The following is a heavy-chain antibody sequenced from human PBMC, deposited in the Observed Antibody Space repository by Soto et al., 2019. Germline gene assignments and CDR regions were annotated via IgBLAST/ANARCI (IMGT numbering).Heavy chain of an antibody. J-gene: IGHJ4*02. CDR1: GGSVSSGSYY. D-gene: IGHD1-26*01. CDR2: IYYSGST. CDR3: ARRGSSLGFDY. Sequence: SETLSLTCTVSGGSVSSGSYYWSWIRQPPGKGLEWIGYIYYSGSTNYNPSLKSRVTISVDTSKNQFSLKLSSVTAADTAVYYCARRGSSLGFDYWGQGTLVTVSS. V-gene: IGHV4-61*01.